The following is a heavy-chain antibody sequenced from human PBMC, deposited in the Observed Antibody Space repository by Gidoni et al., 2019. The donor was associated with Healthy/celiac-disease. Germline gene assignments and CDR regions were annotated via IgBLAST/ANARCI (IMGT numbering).Heavy chain of an antibody. Sequence: EVQLVESGGGLIQPGGSLRLSCSASGFPVSSNYMSWVRPAPGKGLEWVSVSYSGGSTYYADSVKGRFTISRDNSKNTLYLQMNSLRAEDTAVYYCARLISYYDFWSGYTRSDWDYYYGMDVWGQGTTVTVSS. V-gene: IGHV3-53*01. CDR3: ARLISYYDFWSGYTRSDWDYYYGMDV. CDR2: SYSGGST. CDR1: GFPVSSNY. J-gene: IGHJ6*02. D-gene: IGHD3-3*01.